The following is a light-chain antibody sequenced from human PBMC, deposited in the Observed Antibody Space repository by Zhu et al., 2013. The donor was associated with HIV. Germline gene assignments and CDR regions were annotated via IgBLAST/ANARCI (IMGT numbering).Light chain of an antibody. V-gene: IGKV3-20*01. Sequence: EIVLTQSPGTLSLSPGERATLSCRASQKIRSRQLAWYQQQPGQSPRLLIYGASSRASGIPDRFSGSGSGTDFTLTIDRLEPEDVAVYYCQQYSSSSGLTFGPGTRVDVK. CDR1: QKIRSRQ. CDR2: GAS. J-gene: IGKJ3*01. CDR3: QQYSSSSGLT.